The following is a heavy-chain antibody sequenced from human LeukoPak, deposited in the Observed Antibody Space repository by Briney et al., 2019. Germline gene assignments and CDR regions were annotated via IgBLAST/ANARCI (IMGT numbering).Heavy chain of an antibody. D-gene: IGHD2-21*02. V-gene: IGHV4-39*01. CDR3: ARPRQGDYYFDY. CDR1: GGSISSSSYY. Sequence: SSETPSLTCTVSGGSISSSSYYWGWIRQPPGKGLEWIGSIYYSGNTYYNPSLKSRVTISVDTSKNQFSLKLSSVTAAGTAVYYCARPRQGDYYFDYWGQGTLVTVSS. CDR2: IYYSGNT. J-gene: IGHJ4*02.